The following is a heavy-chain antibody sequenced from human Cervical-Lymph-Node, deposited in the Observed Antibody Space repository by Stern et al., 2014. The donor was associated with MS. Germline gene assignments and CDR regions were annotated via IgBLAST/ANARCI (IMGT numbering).Heavy chain of an antibody. D-gene: IGHD6-13*01. CDR2: IWYDGSNK. CDR1: GFTFSSYG. J-gene: IGHJ5*02. V-gene: IGHV3-33*01. CDR3: ARDDIRLDSSSPFDP. Sequence: VQLVESGGGVVQPGRSLRLSCAASGFTFSSYGMHWVRQAPGKGLEWVAVIWYDGSNKYYADSVKGRFTISRDNSKNTLYLQMNSLRAEDTAVYYCARDDIRLDSSSPFDPWGQGTLVTVSS.